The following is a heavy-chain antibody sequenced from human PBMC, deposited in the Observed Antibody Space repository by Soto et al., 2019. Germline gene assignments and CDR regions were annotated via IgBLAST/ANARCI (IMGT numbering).Heavy chain of an antibody. V-gene: IGHV4-59*01. CDR2: IYYSGST. CDR1: GGSISSYY. Sequence: QVQLQESGPGLVKPSETLSLTCTVSGGSISSYYWSWIRQPPGTGLEWIGYIYYSGSTNYNPSLKSRVTISVDTSKNQFSLKLSSVTAADTAVYYCAREQEPDEQCDYWGQGTPVTVSS. J-gene: IGHJ4*02. CDR3: AREQEPDEQCDY. D-gene: IGHD6-19*01.